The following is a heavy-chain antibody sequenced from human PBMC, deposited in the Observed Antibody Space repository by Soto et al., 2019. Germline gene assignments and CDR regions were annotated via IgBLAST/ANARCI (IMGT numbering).Heavy chain of an antibody. CDR2: IYYSGST. Sequence: QVQLQESGPGLVKPSQTLSLTCTVSCGSISSGDYYWSWIRQPPGKGLEWIGYIYYSGSTDYHPSQKPRVTISVDTSKHPFSLKLSSVPAADTAVYYCARELATIGWYFDLWGRGTQVTVS. D-gene: IGHD6-13*01. V-gene: IGHV4-30-4*01. CDR1: CGSISSGDYY. J-gene: IGHJ2*01. CDR3: ARELATIGWYFDL.